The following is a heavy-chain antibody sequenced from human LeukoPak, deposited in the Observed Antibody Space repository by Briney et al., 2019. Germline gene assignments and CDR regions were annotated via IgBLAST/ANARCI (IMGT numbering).Heavy chain of an antibody. CDR2: ISGSGGST. CDR1: GFTFSSNA. CDR3: AKVPAAAPIY. J-gene: IGHJ4*02. Sequence: GGSLRLSCAAPGFTFSSNAMSWVRQAPGKGLEWVSAISGSGGSTYYADSVKGRFTISRDNSKNTLYLQMNSLRAEDTAVYYCAKVPAAAPIYWGQGTLVTVSS. D-gene: IGHD2-2*01. V-gene: IGHV3-23*01.